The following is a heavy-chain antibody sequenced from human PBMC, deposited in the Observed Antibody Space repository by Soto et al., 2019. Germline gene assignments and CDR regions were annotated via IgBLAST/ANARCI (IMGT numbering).Heavy chain of an antibody. V-gene: IGHV3-33*01. CDR1: GFTFSSYG. Sequence: LRLSCAASGFTFSSYGMHWVRQAPGKGLEWVAVIWYDGSNKYYADSVKGRFTISRDNSKNTLYLQMNSLRAEDTAVYYCARMGSMGDCSGGSCYPSDAFDIWGQGTMVTVSS. J-gene: IGHJ3*02. CDR2: IWYDGSNK. CDR3: ARMGSMGDCSGGSCYPSDAFDI. D-gene: IGHD2-15*01.